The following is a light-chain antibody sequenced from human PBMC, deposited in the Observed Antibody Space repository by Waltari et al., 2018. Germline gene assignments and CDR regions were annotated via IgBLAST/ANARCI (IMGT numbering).Light chain of an antibody. CDR1: QGISKF. CDR2: AAS. J-gene: IGKJ4*01. CDR3: QQLNSYPPT. Sequence: QLTHSPSSLSASVGDRVTITCRASQGISKFLAWYQQKAGKAPKLMIYAASTLQSGVPSRFSGSGSGTDFTLTISSLQPEDFATYYCQQLNSYPPTFGGGTKVEIK. V-gene: IGKV1-9*01.